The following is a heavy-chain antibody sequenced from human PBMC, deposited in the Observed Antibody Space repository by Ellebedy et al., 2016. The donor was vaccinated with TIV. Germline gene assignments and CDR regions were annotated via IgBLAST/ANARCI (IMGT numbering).Heavy chain of an antibody. CDR3: AGDRMYYYDSSGSYSYYGMDV. V-gene: IGHV4-59*01. D-gene: IGHD3-22*01. Sequence: SETLSLXXTVSGGSISSYYWNWIRLPPGKGLEWIGYIYYSGNTNYNPSLKSRVTISVDTSKNQFSLKLSSVTAADTAVYYCAGDRMYYYDSSGSYSYYGMDVWGQGTTVTVSS. CDR1: GGSISSYY. J-gene: IGHJ6*02. CDR2: IYYSGNT.